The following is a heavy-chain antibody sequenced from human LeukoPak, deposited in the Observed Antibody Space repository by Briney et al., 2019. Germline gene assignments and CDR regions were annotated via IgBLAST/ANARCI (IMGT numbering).Heavy chain of an antibody. CDR1: GGSFSGYY. CDR3: ARNYDFWSGYSYYFDY. Sequence: SETLSLTCAVYGGSFSGYYWSWIRQPPGKGLEWIGEINHSGSTNYNPSLKSRVTISVDTSKNQFSLKLSSVTAADTAVYYCARNYDFWSGYSYYFDYWGQGTLVTVSS. D-gene: IGHD3-3*01. V-gene: IGHV4-34*01. J-gene: IGHJ4*02. CDR2: INHSGST.